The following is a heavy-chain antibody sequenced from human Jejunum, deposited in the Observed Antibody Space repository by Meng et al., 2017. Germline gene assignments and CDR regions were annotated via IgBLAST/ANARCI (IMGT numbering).Heavy chain of an antibody. CDR1: VHTFINYN. Sequence: RLVPPGEDVKKPGAAVNVTGKTSVHTFINYNINWVRQAPGQGPERVGWMSPNSGDTAYAPKYQGRVTFTRNTSISTAYMELSSLRSEDTAVYYCARGRVAFYFDYWGQGTLVTVSS. V-gene: IGHV1-8*01. CDR3: ARGRVAFYFDY. CDR2: MSPNSGDT. D-gene: IGHD5-12*01. J-gene: IGHJ4*02.